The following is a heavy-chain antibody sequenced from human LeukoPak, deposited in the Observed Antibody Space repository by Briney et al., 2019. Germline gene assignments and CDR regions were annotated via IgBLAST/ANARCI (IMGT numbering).Heavy chain of an antibody. CDR2: IYHSGST. Sequence: PSETLSLTCTVSGGSISSYYWSWIRQPPGKGLEWIGYIYHSGSTYYNPSLKSRVTISVDRSKNQFSLKLSSVTAADTAVYYCARVRYCSGGSCYPFDYWGQGTLVTVSS. CDR1: GGSISSYY. V-gene: IGHV4-59*12. J-gene: IGHJ4*02. D-gene: IGHD2-15*01. CDR3: ARVRYCSGGSCYPFDY.